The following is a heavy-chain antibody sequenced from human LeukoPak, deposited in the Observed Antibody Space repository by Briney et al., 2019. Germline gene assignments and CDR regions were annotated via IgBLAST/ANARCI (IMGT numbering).Heavy chain of an antibody. J-gene: IGHJ4*03. Sequence: SETLSLTCAVYGGSFSRFYWSWIRQSPGKGREGIAEIDHRGDTNYNPSVKSRVTVSVDTSKNQFSLKVRSLSAADTAVYYCARGATISETGYFDFWGQGTLVTVSS. V-gene: IGHV4-34*01. CDR3: ARGATISETGYFDF. CDR1: GGSFSRFY. D-gene: IGHD5-24*01. CDR2: IDHRGDT.